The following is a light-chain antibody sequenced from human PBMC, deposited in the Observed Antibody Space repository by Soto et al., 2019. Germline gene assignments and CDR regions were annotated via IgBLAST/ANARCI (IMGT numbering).Light chain of an antibody. CDR1: QGISSW. J-gene: IGKJ5*01. CDR2: DAS. V-gene: IGKV1-33*01. CDR3: QQYDDLPIT. Sequence: DIQMTQSPSSVSASVGDRVTITCRASQGISSWLAWYQQKPGKAPKVLIYDASNLETGVPSRFSGSGSGTHFTFTISSLQPEDIATYYCQQYDDLPITFGQGTRLEIK.